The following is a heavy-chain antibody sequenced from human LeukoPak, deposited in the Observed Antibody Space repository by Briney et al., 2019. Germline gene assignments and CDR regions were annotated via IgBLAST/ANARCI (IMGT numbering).Heavy chain of an antibody. J-gene: IGHJ4*02. CDR1: GFIFSSYS. V-gene: IGHV3-21*01. D-gene: IGHD5-24*01. CDR3: ARDLDGYYDDY. CDR2: ISGSSNYI. Sequence: GGSLRLSCAASGFIFSSYSMNWVRQAPGKGLEWVSSISGSSNYIYYADSLKGRFTISRDNAKNSLYLQMNSLRAEDTAMYYCARDLDGYYDDYWGQGTLVTVSS.